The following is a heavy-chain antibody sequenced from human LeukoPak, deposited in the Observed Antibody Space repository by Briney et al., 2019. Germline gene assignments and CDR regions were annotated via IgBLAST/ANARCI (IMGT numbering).Heavy chain of an antibody. D-gene: IGHD6-6*01. CDR2: IRYDGSSK. CDR3: ARDRAARQSGWPRLGY. CDR1: GFTFNTYG. V-gene: IGHV3-30*02. J-gene: IGHJ4*02. Sequence: GGSLRLSCAASGFTFNTYGMHWVRQAPGKGLEWAAFIRYDGSSKYYADSVKGRFTISRDNSKNTLYLQMNSLRAEDTAVYYCARDRAARQSGWPRLGYRGQGTLVTVSS.